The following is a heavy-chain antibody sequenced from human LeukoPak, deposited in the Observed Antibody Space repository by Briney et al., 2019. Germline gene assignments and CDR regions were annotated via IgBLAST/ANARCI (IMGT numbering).Heavy chain of an antibody. Sequence: GGSLRLSCAAAGFTFSSYGMHWVRQAPGKWLEWVAVISYDGSNKYYADSVKGRFTISRDNSKNTLYLQMNSLRAEDTAVYYCAKGGWFAAPDAFDIWGQGTMVTVSS. J-gene: IGHJ3*02. CDR1: GFTFSSYG. CDR3: AKGGWFAAPDAFDI. CDR2: ISYDGSNK. V-gene: IGHV3-30*18. D-gene: IGHD2-15*01.